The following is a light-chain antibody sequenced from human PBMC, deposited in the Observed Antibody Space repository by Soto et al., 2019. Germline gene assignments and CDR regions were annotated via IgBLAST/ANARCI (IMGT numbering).Light chain of an antibody. CDR2: DAS. V-gene: IGKV3-11*01. J-gene: IGKJ3*01. CDR3: QQSYGSPPFT. Sequence: IVLTQSPATLSLSPGERATLSCRASQSVTGYLAWYQHKPGQAPRLLIYDASSRATGVPARFSGSGSGTEFTLTISSLAPEDSAVYYCQQSYGSPPFTFGPGTRVDI. CDR1: QSVTGY.